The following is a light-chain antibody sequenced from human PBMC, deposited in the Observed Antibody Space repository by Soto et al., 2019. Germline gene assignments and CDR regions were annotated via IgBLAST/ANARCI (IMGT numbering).Light chain of an antibody. CDR2: STS. CDR3: QQSYNSPQT. V-gene: IGKV1-39*01. CDR1: RGIRSF. Sequence: QMTQSPSSLSASVGDRVTITCRASRGIRSFLNWYQQKLGKAPKLLIYSTSHLQSGVPSRFSGSGSGTDFTLTISSLQPEDFATYYCQQSYNSPQTFGQGTKVEI. J-gene: IGKJ1*01.